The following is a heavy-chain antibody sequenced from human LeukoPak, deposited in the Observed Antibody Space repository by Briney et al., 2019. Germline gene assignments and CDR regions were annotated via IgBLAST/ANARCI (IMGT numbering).Heavy chain of an antibody. J-gene: IGHJ6*03. CDR1: GYSISSGYY. V-gene: IGHV4-38-2*02. CDR2: IFHSGDT. Sequence: PSETLSLTCTVSGYSISSGYYWGWIRQPPGKGLEWIGNIFHSGDTQYNPSLQSRVTLSVDTSKNQFSLKLSSVTAADTAVYYCARAGDGEVGATSVYYYYYMDVWGKGTTVTVSS. CDR3: ARAGDGEVGATSVYYYYYMDV. D-gene: IGHD1-26*01.